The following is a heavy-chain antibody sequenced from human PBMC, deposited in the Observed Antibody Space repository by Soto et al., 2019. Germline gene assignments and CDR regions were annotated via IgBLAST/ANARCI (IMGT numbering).Heavy chain of an antibody. J-gene: IGHJ4*02. Sequence: QVQLVGSGGGVVQPGRSLRLSCAASGFSVSAYTVHWVRQAPGKGLEWVAVISSDGNHKYYTDSVKGRFAISRDTSTNTVFLQMSSLGPEDTAVYYCARWEQPLFDYWGQGTLVTVSS. CDR3: ARWEQPLFDY. CDR2: ISSDGNHK. CDR1: GFSVSAYT. D-gene: IGHD1-1*01. V-gene: IGHV3-30*09.